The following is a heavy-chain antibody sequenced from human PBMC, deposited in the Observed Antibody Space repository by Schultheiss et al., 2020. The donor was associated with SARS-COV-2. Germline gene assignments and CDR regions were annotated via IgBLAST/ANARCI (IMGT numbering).Heavy chain of an antibody. J-gene: IGHJ5*02. D-gene: IGHD2-15*01. Sequence: ASVKVSCKASGYTFTNYDINWVRKATGQGLEWMGWMNPNSGNTGYAQKFQGRVTMTRNTSISTAYMELSSLRSDDTAVYYCAREGEVCSGGSCHNWFDPWGQGTLVTVSS. CDR1: GYTFTNYD. CDR3: AREGEVCSGGSCHNWFDP. V-gene: IGHV1-8*01. CDR2: MNPNSGNT.